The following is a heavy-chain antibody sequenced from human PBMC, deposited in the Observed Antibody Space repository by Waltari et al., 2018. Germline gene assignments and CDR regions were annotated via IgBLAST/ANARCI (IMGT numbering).Heavy chain of an antibody. D-gene: IGHD3-22*01. Sequence: QVQLVESGGGVVQPGGSLRLSCAASGFTLSSFGMHWVRQAPGKGLGWGAVMWYDGNEKYYADSVKGRFTISRDKARNTLYLQMNSLRPEDTAVYSCAKLGFYFYDSSGYSLFDYWGQGTLVTVSS. CDR3: AKLGFYFYDSSGYSLFDY. J-gene: IGHJ4*02. CDR2: MWYDGNEK. V-gene: IGHV3-30*02. CDR1: GFTLSSFG.